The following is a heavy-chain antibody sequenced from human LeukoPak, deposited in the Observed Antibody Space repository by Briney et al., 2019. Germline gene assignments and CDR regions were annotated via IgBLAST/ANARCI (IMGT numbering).Heavy chain of an antibody. CDR1: GGTFSSYA. CDR2: IIPIFGTA. Sequence: ASVKVSCKASGGTFSSYAISWVRQAPGQGLEWMGGIIPIFGTANYAQKFQGRVTITADESTSTAYMELSSLRSEDTAVYYCATKYYYDSSGLPYDAFDIWGQGTMVTVSS. CDR3: ATKYYYDSSGLPYDAFDI. J-gene: IGHJ3*02. D-gene: IGHD3-22*01. V-gene: IGHV1-69*13.